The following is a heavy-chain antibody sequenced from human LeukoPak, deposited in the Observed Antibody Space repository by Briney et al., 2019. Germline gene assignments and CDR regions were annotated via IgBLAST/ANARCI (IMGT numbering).Heavy chain of an antibody. CDR1: GLIVSXXX. J-gene: IGHJ4*02. D-gene: IGHD6-13*01. CDR2: IYSGGST. V-gene: IGHV3-53*01. CDR3: ARDKTAAGASFDY. Sequence: XASGLIVSXXXXSWIRQAPGKXXEXGSVIYSGGSTYYADSVKGRFTISRDNSKNTLYLQMNSLRAEDTAVYYCARDKTAAGASFDYWGQGTLVTVSS.